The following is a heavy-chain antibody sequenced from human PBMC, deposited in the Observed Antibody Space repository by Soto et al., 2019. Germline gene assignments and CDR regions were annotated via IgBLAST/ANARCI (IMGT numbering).Heavy chain of an antibody. CDR1: GFTFSSYD. CDR2: IGTAGDT. J-gene: IGHJ4*02. Sequence: PGGSLRLSCAASGFTFSSYDMHWVRQATGKGLEWVSAIGTAGDTYYPGSVKGRFTISRENAKNSLYLQMNSLRAGDTAVYYCARGRLEDILTGDYISKQFDYWGQGTLVTVSS. CDR3: ARGRLEDILTGDYISKQFDY. D-gene: IGHD3-9*01. V-gene: IGHV3-13*04.